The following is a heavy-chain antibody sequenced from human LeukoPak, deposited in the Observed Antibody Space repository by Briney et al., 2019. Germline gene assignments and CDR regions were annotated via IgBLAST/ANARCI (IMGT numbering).Heavy chain of an antibody. Sequence: GGSLRLSCEASGFTLSSYWMHWVRQAPGKGLVWVSGINSDGSSASYADSVKGRFTISRDNAKNTLYLQMNSLRAEDTAVYYCARGAMPDYWGQGTLVTVSS. CDR3: ARGAMPDY. CDR1: GFTLSSYW. J-gene: IGHJ4*02. V-gene: IGHV3-74*01. CDR2: INSDGSSA. D-gene: IGHD2-2*01.